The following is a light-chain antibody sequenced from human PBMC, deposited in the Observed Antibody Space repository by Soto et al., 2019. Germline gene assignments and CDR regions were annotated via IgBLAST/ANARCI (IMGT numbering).Light chain of an antibody. CDR1: QDIRVD. CDR3: LQDYDFKYT. V-gene: IGKV1-6*01. CDR2: AAS. J-gene: IGKJ2*01. Sequence: AIQMTQSPPSLSASVGDRVIITCRASQDIRVDVGWLQQRPGHAPNLLIYAASTLHTGVPSTFTGSGSGTDFTLTINDLQPEDVATYFCLQDYDFKYTSGQGTKVNIK.